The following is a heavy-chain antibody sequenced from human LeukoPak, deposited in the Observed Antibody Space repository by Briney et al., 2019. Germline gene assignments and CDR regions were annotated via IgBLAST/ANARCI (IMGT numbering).Heavy chain of an antibody. J-gene: IGHJ4*02. D-gene: IGHD4-17*01. CDR2: INPSGGST. CDR3: ARDGATVTYEIDY. V-gene: IGHV1-46*01. CDR1: GGTFSSYA. Sequence: GASVKVSCKASGGTFSSYAISWVRQAPGQGLEWMGIINPSGGSTSYAQKFQGRVTMTRDTSTSTVYMELSSLRSEDTAVYYCARDGATVTYEIDYWGQGTLVTVSS.